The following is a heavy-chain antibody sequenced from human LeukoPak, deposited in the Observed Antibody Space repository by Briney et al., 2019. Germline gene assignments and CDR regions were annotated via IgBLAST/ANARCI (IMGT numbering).Heavy chain of an antibody. D-gene: IGHD5-12*01. J-gene: IGHJ4*02. CDR1: GYTLTELS. V-gene: IGHV1-24*01. Sequence: ASVKVSCKVFGYTLTELSMHWVRQAPGKGLEWMGGFENEDDETIFAQKFQGRVTMTEDTSTDTAYVELSSLRSEDTAVYYCATVRRGYSGYDSYFFDYWGQGTLVTVSS. CDR2: FENEDDET. CDR3: ATVRRGYSGYDSYFFDY.